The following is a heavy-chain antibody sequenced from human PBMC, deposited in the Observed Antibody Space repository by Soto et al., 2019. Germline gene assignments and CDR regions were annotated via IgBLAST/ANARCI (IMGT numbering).Heavy chain of an antibody. V-gene: IGHV1-8*01. Sequence: QVQLVQSGAEVKKPGASVKVSCKASGYTFTSYDINWVRQATGQGLEWMGWMNPNSGATGYAQKFQGRATITRPTSISTAYMEPSRLRSEDRAVYYSARGPQWFAVTAHWGQGTLVTVSS. D-gene: IGHD2-21*02. J-gene: IGHJ4*02. CDR1: GYTFTSYD. CDR2: MNPNSGAT. CDR3: ARGPQWFAVTAH.